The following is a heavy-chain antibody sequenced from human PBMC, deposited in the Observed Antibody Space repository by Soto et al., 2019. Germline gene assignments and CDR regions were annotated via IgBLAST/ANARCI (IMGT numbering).Heavy chain of an antibody. CDR1: GFTFSSYS. CDR3: VRDNTGWYYFDY. D-gene: IGHD6-19*01. Sequence: EVQLVESGGGLVKPGGSLRLSCAASGFTFSSYSMNWVRQAPGKGLEWVSSISGSSSYIYYADSLRGRITISRDNAKSSLYLQINSLRAEDTAVYYCVRDNTGWYYFDYWGQGTLVTV. V-gene: IGHV3-21*01. CDR2: ISGSSSYI. J-gene: IGHJ4*02.